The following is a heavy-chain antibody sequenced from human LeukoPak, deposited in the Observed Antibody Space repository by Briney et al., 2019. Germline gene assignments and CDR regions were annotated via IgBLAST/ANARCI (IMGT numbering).Heavy chain of an antibody. D-gene: IGHD1-26*01. CDR1: GGSISSSNW. Sequence: SGTLSLTCAVSGGSISSSNWWSWVRQPPGKGLEWIGEIYHSGSTNYNPSLKSRVTISVDKSKNQFSLKLSSVTAADTAVYYCARGFGGSYSFPFQHWGQGTLVTVSS. CDR2: IYHSGST. J-gene: IGHJ1*01. CDR3: ARGFGGSYSFPFQH. V-gene: IGHV4-4*02.